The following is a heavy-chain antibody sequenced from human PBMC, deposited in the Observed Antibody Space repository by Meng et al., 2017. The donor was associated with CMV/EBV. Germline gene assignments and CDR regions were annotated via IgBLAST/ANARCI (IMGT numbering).Heavy chain of an antibody. D-gene: IGHD4-23*01. J-gene: IGHJ4*02. CDR3: ARAGDYGGRGYFDY. Sequence: QVQSVRSGAGVEKPGSAVKVSCKASGGTFSSYAISWVRQAPGQGLEWMGGIIPIFGTANYAQKFQGRVTITADESTSTAYMELSSLRSEDTAVYYCARAGDYGGRGYFDYWGQGTLVTVSS. CDR2: IIPIFGTA. CDR1: GGTFSSYA. V-gene: IGHV1-69*12.